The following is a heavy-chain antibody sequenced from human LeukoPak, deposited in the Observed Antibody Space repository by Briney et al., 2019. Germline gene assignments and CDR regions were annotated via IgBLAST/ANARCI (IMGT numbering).Heavy chain of an antibody. J-gene: IGHJ3*02. CDR3: ARGARRYSSRYYPDAFDI. CDR1: GGSLSGYY. CDR2: IYYSGST. D-gene: IGHD6-25*01. V-gene: IGHV4-59*01. Sequence: SSETLSLTCAVYGGSLSGYYWSWIRQPPGKGLEYIGYIYYSGSTNYNPSLKSRVAISLDTSKNQFSLKLSSVTAADTAVYYCARGARRYSSRYYPDAFDIWGQGTVVTVSS.